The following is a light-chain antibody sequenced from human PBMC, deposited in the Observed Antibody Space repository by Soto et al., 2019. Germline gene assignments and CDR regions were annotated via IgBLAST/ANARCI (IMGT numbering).Light chain of an antibody. CDR1: SSNIGAGYV. V-gene: IGLV1-40*01. CDR3: QSYDSSLSGWV. J-gene: IGLJ3*02. CDR2: GNS. Sequence: QSVLTQPPSVSGAPGQRVTISCTGSSSNIGAGYVVHWYQQLPGTAPKLLISGNSNRPSGVPDRFSGSKSGTSASLAITGLQAEDEADYYCQSYDSSLSGWVFGGGTKVTVL.